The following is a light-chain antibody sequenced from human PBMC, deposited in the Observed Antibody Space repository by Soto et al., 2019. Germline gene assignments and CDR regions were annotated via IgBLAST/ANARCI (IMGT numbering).Light chain of an antibody. Sequence: SVLTQPPSASGTPGQRVTISCSGSSSNIGSKTVNWYQQLPGTAPKLLIYGSDQRPSGVPVRFSGSKSGTSASLAISGLQSEDEADYYCAAWDDSLNGYVFGTGTKVTVL. CDR1: SSNIGSKT. CDR3: AAWDDSLNGYV. V-gene: IGLV1-44*01. CDR2: GSD. J-gene: IGLJ1*01.